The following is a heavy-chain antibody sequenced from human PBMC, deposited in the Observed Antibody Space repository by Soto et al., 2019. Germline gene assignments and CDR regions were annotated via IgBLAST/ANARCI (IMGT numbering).Heavy chain of an antibody. CDR1: GFTFSSYS. CDR3: ARDHTDYGDYFDAFDI. V-gene: IGHV3-21*01. J-gene: IGHJ3*02. Sequence: EVQLVESGGGLVKPGGSLRLSCAASGFTFSSYSMNWVRQAPGKGLEWVSSISSSSSYIYYADSVKGRFTISRDNAKNSLYLQMNSLRAEDTAVYYCARDHTDYGDYFDAFDIWGQGTMVTVSS. D-gene: IGHD4-17*01. CDR2: ISSSSSYI.